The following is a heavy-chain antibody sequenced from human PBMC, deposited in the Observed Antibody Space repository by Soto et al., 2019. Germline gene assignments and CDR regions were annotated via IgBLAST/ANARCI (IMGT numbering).Heavy chain of an antibody. CDR3: ARDRPLRGYSGYDLI. V-gene: IGHV4-30-4*01. CDR2: IYYSGST. Sequence: QVQLQESGPGLVKPSQTLSLTCTVSGGSISSGDYYWSWIRQPPGKGLEWIGYIYYSGSTYYNPYLKSRVTISVDTSKIQFSLKLSSVTAADKAVYYCARDRPLRGYSGYDLIWGQGTMVTVSS. J-gene: IGHJ3*02. CDR1: GGSISSGDYY. D-gene: IGHD5-12*01.